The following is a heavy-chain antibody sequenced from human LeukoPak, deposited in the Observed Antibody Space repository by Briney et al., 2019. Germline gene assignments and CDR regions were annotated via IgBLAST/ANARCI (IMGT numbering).Heavy chain of an antibody. J-gene: IGHJ5*02. V-gene: IGHV3-23*01. CDR3: ARDAVAGRWFDP. D-gene: IGHD6-19*01. CDR1: GFTFSDYA. Sequence: GGSLRLSCAASGFTFSDYAMNWVRQAPGKGLEWVSGISGSGNTTYYADSVKGRFTISRDNSKNTLYLQMNSLRAEDTAVYYCARDAVAGRWFDPWGQGTLVTVSS. CDR2: ISGSGNTT.